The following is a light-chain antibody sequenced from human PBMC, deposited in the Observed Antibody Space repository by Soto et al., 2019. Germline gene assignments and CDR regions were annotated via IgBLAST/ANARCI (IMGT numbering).Light chain of an antibody. V-gene: IGKV3-15*01. CDR1: QSVSVN. Sequence: EIVMTQSPGTLSVSPGERATLSCRASQSVSVNLAWYQQKPGQAPRLLIYGVSTRATGIPARFSGSESGTEFTLTISSLQSEDFAVYYCQQYNNWRTFGQGTKVDVK. J-gene: IGKJ1*01. CDR2: GVS. CDR3: QQYNNWRT.